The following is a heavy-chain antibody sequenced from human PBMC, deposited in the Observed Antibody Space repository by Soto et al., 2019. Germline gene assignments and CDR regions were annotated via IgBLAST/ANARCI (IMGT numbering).Heavy chain of an antibody. D-gene: IGHD6-19*01. CDR1: GFTFSSYA. CDR2: ISYDGSNK. Sequence: GGSLRLSCAASGFTFSSYAMQWVRQAPGKGLEWVAVISYDGSNKYYADSVKGRFTISRDNSKNTLYLQMNSLRAEDTAVYYCAKGVPGIAVAGTGYFQHWGQGTLVTVSS. V-gene: IGHV3-30-3*01. CDR3: AKGVPGIAVAGTGYFQH. J-gene: IGHJ1*01.